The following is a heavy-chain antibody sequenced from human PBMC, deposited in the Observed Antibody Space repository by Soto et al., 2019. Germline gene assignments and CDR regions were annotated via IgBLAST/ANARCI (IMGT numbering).Heavy chain of an antibody. V-gene: IGHV3-23*01. CDR2: ISGSGGST. CDR3: AKARSGRYDLYDAFDI. D-gene: IGHD1-26*01. J-gene: IGHJ3*02. CDR1: GFTFSSYA. Sequence: GGSLRLSCAASGFTFSSYAMSWVRQAPGKGLEWVSAISGSGGSTYYADSVKGRFPISRDNSKNTLYLQMNSLRAEDTAVCYCAKARSGRYDLYDAFDIWGQGTMVTGSS.